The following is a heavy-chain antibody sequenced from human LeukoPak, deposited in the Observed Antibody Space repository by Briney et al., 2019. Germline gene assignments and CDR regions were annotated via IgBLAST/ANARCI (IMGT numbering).Heavy chain of an antibody. V-gene: IGHV4-59*01. Sequence: SETLSLTCAVYGGSFSGYYWSWIRQPPGKGLEWIGYIYYSGSTNYNPSLKSRVTISVDTSKNQFSLKLSSVTAADTAVYYCAGYSSGRFDPWGQGTLVTVSS. CDR2: IYYSGST. CDR1: GGSFSGYY. D-gene: IGHD6-19*01. CDR3: AGYSSGRFDP. J-gene: IGHJ5*02.